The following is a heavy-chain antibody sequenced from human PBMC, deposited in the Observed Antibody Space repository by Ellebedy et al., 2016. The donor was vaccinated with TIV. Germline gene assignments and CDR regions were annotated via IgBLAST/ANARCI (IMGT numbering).Heavy chain of an antibody. V-gene: IGHV5-10-1*01. CDR3: AREFRVGTTTGFGY. Sequence: GASLKISXKGSGYSFTSYWINWVRQMPGKGLEWMAKIDPSDSYSKYSPSFQGHVTISADKSISTAYLHWSSLKASDTAMYYCAREFRVGTTTGFGYWGQGTLVTVSS. CDR1: GYSFTSYW. D-gene: IGHD1-26*01. CDR2: IDPSDSYS. J-gene: IGHJ4*02.